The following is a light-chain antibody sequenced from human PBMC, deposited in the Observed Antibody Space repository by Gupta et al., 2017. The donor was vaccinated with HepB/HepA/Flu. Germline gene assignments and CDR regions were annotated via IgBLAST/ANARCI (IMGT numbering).Light chain of an antibody. Sequence: EIVFTQSLFPLSFSPGEGATLSCRASQSVSSDLLAWYQQKPGQAPRLLIYGASTRDTGVPDRFTGSGSGTDFTLTISRLEPEDFAVYYCQHYVTSLVTFGGGTKVEIK. CDR3: QHYVTSLVT. CDR1: QSVSSDL. V-gene: IGKV3-20*01. CDR2: GAS. J-gene: IGKJ4*01.